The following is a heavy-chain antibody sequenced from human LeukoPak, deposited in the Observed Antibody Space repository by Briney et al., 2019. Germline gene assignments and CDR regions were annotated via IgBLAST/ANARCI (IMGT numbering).Heavy chain of an antibody. CDR2: IYYSGST. D-gene: IGHD2-8*01. J-gene: IGHJ4*02. V-gene: IGHV4-59*01. CDR3: ARDGVESNIDY. CDR1: GGSISSYY. Sequence: SETLSLTCTVSGGSISSYYWSWIRQPPGKGLEWIGYIYYSGSTNYNPSLKSRVTISVDTSKNQFSLKLSSVTAADTAVYYCARDGVESNIDYWGQGTLVTVSP.